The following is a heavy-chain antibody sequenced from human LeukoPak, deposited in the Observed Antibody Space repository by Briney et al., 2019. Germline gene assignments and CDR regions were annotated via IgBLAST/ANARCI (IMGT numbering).Heavy chain of an antibody. CDR3: ARHYGSPGYYGMDV. V-gene: IGHV4-59*01. J-gene: IGHJ6*02. CDR1: GGSISSYY. CDR2: IYYSGST. Sequence: PSETLSLTCTVSGGSISSYYWTWIRQPPGKGPEWIGYIYYSGSTNYNPSLKSRVIISVATSKNQISLKLTSVTASDTAVYYCARHYGSPGYYGMDVWGQGTTVTVSS. D-gene: IGHD3-16*01.